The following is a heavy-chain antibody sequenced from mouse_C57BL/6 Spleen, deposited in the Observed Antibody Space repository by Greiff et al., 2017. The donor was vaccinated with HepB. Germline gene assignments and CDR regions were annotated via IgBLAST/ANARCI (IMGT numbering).Heavy chain of an antibody. V-gene: IGHV1-42*01. Sequence: EVQLQQSGPELVKPGASVKISCKASGYSFTGYYMNWVKQSPEKSLEWIGEINPSTGGTTYNQKFKAKATLTVDKSSSTAYMQLKSLTSEDSAVYYCARPLYDGYYSWFAYWGQGTLVTVSA. D-gene: IGHD2-3*01. CDR3: ARPLYDGYYSWFAY. J-gene: IGHJ3*01. CDR1: GYSFTGYY. CDR2: INPSTGGT.